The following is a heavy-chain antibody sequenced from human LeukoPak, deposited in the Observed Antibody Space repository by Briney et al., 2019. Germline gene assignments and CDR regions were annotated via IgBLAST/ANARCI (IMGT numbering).Heavy chain of an antibody. D-gene: IGHD3-10*01. J-gene: IGHJ4*02. CDR1: GFTFSDYY. V-gene: IGHV3-11*01. CDR3: ARGDPREFLFDY. Sequence: PGGSLRLSCAASGFTFSDYYMSWIRQAPGKGLEWVSYVSSSGSTIYYADPVKGRFTISRDNAKNSLYLQMNSLRAEDTAVYYCARGDPREFLFDYWGQGTLVTVSS. CDR2: VSSSGSTI.